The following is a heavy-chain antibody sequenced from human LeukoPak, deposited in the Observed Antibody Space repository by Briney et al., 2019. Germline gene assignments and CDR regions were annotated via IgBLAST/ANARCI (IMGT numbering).Heavy chain of an antibody. V-gene: IGHV4-34*01. CDR1: GGSFSGYY. J-gene: IGHJ4*02. D-gene: IGHD6-19*01. Sequence: SETLSLTCAVYGGSFSGYYWSWIRQPPGKGLEWIGEINHSGSTNYNPSLKSRVTISVDTSKNQFPLKLSSVTAADTAVYYCARGPYSSGCDYWGQGTLVTVSS. CDR3: ARGPYSSGCDY. CDR2: INHSGST.